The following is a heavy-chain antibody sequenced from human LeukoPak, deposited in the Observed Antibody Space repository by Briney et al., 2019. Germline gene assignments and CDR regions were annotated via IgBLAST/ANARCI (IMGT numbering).Heavy chain of an antibody. Sequence: GGSLRLSCAASGFTFSTYDMHWVRQATGKGLEWVSGIDKGGATYYSGSVTGRFTMSRENAQKSLYLQMYSLRAGDTAVYYCVRGGDPDAFDIWGQGTMVTVSS. J-gene: IGHJ3*02. V-gene: IGHV3-13*01. D-gene: IGHD2-21*01. CDR2: IDKGGAT. CDR1: GFTFSTYD. CDR3: VRGGDPDAFDI.